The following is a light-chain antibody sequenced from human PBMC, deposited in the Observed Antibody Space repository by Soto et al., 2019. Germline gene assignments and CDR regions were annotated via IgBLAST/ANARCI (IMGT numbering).Light chain of an antibody. V-gene: IGLV1-40*01. CDR1: SSTIGAGYD. CDR2: GNS. CDR3: QSYDSSLSGYV. Sequence: QSVLTQPPSVSGAPGQRVTLSCTGSSSTIGAGYDVHWYQQLPGTAPKLLIYGNSNRPSGVPDRFSGSKSGTSASLAITGLQAEDEADYYCQSYDSSLSGYVFGTETKVTVL. J-gene: IGLJ1*01.